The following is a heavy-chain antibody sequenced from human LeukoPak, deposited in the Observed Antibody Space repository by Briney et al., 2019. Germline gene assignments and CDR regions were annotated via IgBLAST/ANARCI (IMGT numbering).Heavy chain of an antibody. D-gene: IGHD5-18*01. CDR3: AKDRASGYSYGYVDY. J-gene: IGHJ4*02. Sequence: GGSLRLSCAASGFTFSSYGMHWVRQAPGKGLEWVAFIRYDGSNKYYADSVKGRFTISRDNSKNTLYLQMNSLRAEDTAVYYCAKDRASGYSYGYVDYWGQGTLSPSPQ. V-gene: IGHV3-30*02. CDR1: GFTFSSYG. CDR2: IRYDGSNK.